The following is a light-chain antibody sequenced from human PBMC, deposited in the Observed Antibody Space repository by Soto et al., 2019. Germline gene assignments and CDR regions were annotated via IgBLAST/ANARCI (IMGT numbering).Light chain of an antibody. Sequence: DIQMTQSPSSLSASVGDTVTITCRASQSISVHLNWYQQKPGKVPKLLIYAASNLQSGVPLRFSGSGSETDFALTISSLQPEDCATYYCQQSYISPYTVGQGTKLEIK. CDR2: AAS. CDR1: QSISVH. CDR3: QQSYISPYT. J-gene: IGKJ2*01. V-gene: IGKV1-39*01.